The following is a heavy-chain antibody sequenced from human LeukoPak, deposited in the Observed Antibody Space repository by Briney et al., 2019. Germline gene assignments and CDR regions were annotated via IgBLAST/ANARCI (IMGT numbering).Heavy chain of an antibody. CDR2: IIPILGIA. D-gene: IGHD2-8*01. CDR3: ARESLMDPPYNWFDP. Sequence: SVKVSCKASGYTFTSYGISWVRQAPGQGLEWMGRIIPILGIANYAQKFQGRVTITADKSTSTAYMELSSLRSEDTAVYYCARESLMDPPYNWFDPWGQGTLVTVSS. J-gene: IGHJ5*02. V-gene: IGHV1-69*04. CDR1: GYTFTSYG.